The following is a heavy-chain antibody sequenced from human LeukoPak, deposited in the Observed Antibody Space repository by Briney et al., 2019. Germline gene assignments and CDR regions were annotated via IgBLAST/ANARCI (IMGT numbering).Heavy chain of an antibody. CDR1: GFTFSNAW. CDR3: TTDAIYDYVWGSYRSGG. D-gene: IGHD3-16*02. Sequence: RGSLRLSCAASGFTFSNAWMSWVRQAPGKGLEWVGRIKSKTDGGTTDYAAPVKGRFTISRDDSKNTLYLQMNSLKTEDTAVYYCTTDAIYDYVWGSYRSGGWGQGTLVTVSS. CDR2: IKSKTDGGTT. V-gene: IGHV3-15*01. J-gene: IGHJ4*02.